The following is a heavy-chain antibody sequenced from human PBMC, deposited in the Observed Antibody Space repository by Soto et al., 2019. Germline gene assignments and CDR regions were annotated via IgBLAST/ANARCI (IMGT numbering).Heavy chain of an antibody. D-gene: IGHD2-8*01. V-gene: IGHV4-34*01. CDR1: GGSFSGYY. CDR3: ARGRLTARPGY. CDR2: INHSGST. Sequence: QVQLQQWGAGLLKPSETLSLTCAVYGGSFSGYYWSWIRQPLGKGLEWIGEINHSGSTNYNPSLKSRVTISVDTSKNQFSLKLSSVTAADTAVYYCARGRLTARPGYWGQGTLVTVSS. J-gene: IGHJ4*02.